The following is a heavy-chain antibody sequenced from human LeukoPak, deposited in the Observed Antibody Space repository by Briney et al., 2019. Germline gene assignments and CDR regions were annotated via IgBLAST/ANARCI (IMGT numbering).Heavy chain of an antibody. V-gene: IGHV1-69*05. CDR1: GGTYSSYA. CDR2: IIPIFGTA. CDR3: ARGYTSTYYGSGSYLVSADDAFDI. D-gene: IGHD3-10*01. J-gene: IGHJ3*02. Sequence: SVKVSCKASGGTYSSYAISWVRQAPGQGLEWMGGIIPIFGTANYAQKFQGRVTITTDESTSTAYMELSSLRSEDTAVYYCARGYTSTYYGSGSYLVSADDAFDIWGQGTMVTVSS.